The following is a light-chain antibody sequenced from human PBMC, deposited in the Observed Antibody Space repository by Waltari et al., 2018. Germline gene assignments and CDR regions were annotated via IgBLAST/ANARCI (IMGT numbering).Light chain of an antibody. CDR3: SSFTRTNSWV. J-gene: IGLJ3*02. V-gene: IGLV2-14*03. Sequence: HSALAQPASVSGSPGQSITISCTGTSSDVGGYNYVSWYQQHPGKAPRLMIYDVNNLPSGVSNRFSGSKSSNTASLTISGLQAEDEADYYCSSFTRTNSWVFGGGTKLTVL. CDR2: DVN. CDR1: SSDVGGYNY.